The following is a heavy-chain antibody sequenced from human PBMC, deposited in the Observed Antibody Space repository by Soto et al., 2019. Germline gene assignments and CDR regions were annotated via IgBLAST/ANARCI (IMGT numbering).Heavy chain of an antibody. CDR1: GFTFSNAW. V-gene: IGHV3-15*01. J-gene: IGHJ4*02. CDR2: IKSKTDGGTT. Sequence: GGSLRLSCAASGFTFSNAWMSWVRQAPGKGLEWVGRIKSKTDGGTTDYAAPVKGRFTISRDDSKNTRYLQMNSLKTEDTAVYYCTTVVRIPNSSGWLYYFDYWGQGTLVTVSS. D-gene: IGHD6-19*01. CDR3: TTVVRIPNSSGWLYYFDY.